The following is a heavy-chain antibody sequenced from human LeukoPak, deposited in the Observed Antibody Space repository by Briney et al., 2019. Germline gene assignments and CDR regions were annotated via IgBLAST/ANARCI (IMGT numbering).Heavy chain of an antibody. J-gene: IGHJ4*02. D-gene: IGHD4/OR15-4a*01. CDR1: GFTFSSYS. CDR3: ARGTLYRARFDY. V-gene: IGHV3-48*04. Sequence: GGSLRLSCAASGFTFSSYSMNWVRQAPGKGLEWVSYISSSGSTIYYADSVKGRFTISRDNAKNSLYLQMNSLRAEDTAVYYCARGTLYRARFDYWGQGTLVTVSS. CDR2: ISSSGSTI.